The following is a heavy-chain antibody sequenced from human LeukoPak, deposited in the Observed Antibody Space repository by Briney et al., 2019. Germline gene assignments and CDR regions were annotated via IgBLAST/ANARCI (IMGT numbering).Heavy chain of an antibody. CDR1: GFTFSSYW. CDR2: INSDGSST. Sequence: GGSLRLSCAASGFTFSSYWMHWVRQVSGKGLVWVSRINSDGSSTSYADSVKGRFTISRDNAKNTLYLQMNSLRAEDTAVYYCASLTYCTNGVCSQGGYWGQGTLVTVSS. D-gene: IGHD2-8*01. J-gene: IGHJ4*02. CDR3: ASLTYCTNGVCSQGGY. V-gene: IGHV3-74*01.